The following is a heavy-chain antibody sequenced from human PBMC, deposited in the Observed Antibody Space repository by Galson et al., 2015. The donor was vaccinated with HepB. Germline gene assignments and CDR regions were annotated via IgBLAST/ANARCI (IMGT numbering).Heavy chain of an antibody. CDR1: GFTFSSYA. CDR2: ISGSGGST. V-gene: IGHV3-23*01. J-gene: IGHJ6*02. Sequence: SLRLSCAASGFTFSSYAMSWVRQAPGKGLEWVSAISGSGGSTYYADSVKGRFTISRDNSKNTLYLQMNSLRAEDTAVYYCAKMEGSSSWSPYYYYYYGMDVWGQGTTVTVSS. CDR3: AKMEGSSSWSPYYYYYYGMDV. D-gene: IGHD6-13*01.